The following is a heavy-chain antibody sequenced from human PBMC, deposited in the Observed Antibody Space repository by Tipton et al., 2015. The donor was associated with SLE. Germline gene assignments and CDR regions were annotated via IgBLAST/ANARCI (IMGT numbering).Heavy chain of an antibody. CDR3: AKKLTTSGSDW. D-gene: IGHD5-12*01. J-gene: IGHJ4*02. Sequence: SLRLSCAGSGFTFSSYDMSWVRQAPGMGLEWVSGISGSGGSTFYADSVKGRFSISRDNSKNTLYLQMNSLRPQDTAVYYCAKKLTTSGSDWWGQGTLVTVSS. CDR2: ISGSGGST. V-gene: IGHV3-23*01. CDR1: GFTFSSYD.